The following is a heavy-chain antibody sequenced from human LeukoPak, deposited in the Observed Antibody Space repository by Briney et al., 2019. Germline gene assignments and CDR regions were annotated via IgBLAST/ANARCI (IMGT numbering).Heavy chain of an antibody. CDR2: ISYSGST. CDR3: ARAYYFDSSGYDDAFDI. V-gene: IGHV4-59*01. J-gene: IGHJ3*02. Sequence: NPSETLSLTCTISGGSISNYYWTWIRQPPGKGLECVGFISYSGSTSYNPSLKSRVTISLDTSKNQFSLKLSSVTAADTAVYYCARAYYFDSSGYDDAFDIWGQGTMVTVSS. D-gene: IGHD3-22*01. CDR1: GGSISNYY.